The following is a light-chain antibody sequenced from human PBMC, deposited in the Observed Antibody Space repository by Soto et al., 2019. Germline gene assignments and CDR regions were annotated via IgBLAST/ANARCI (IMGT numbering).Light chain of an antibody. CDR1: QTISSW. Sequence: DIQMTKSPSTLSGSVGDTVTITCRASQTISSWLAWYQQKPGKAPKLLIYKASTLKSGVPSRFSGSGSGTEFTLTISSLQPDDFATYYCQHYNSYSEAFGQGTKVDIK. CDR2: KAS. CDR3: QHYNSYSEA. J-gene: IGKJ1*01. V-gene: IGKV1-5*03.